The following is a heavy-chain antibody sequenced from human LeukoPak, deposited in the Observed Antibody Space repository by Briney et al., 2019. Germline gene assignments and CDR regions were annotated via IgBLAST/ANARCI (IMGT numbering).Heavy chain of an antibody. CDR3: ARGLSGYPNWFDP. Sequence: SETLSLTCAVSGGSISSSNWWSWVRQPPGKGLEWIGEIYHSGSTNYDPSLKSRVTISVDKSKNQFSLKLSSVTAADTAVYYCARGLSGYPNWFDPWGQGTLVTVSS. J-gene: IGHJ5*02. V-gene: IGHV4-4*02. CDR1: GGSISSSNW. CDR2: IYHSGST. D-gene: IGHD3-22*01.